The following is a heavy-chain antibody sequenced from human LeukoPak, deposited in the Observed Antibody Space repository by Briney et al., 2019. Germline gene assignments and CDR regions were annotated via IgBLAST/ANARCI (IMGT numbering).Heavy chain of an antibody. CDR3: AKKGDYSTTWYGFDY. D-gene: IGHD6-13*01. V-gene: IGHV3-23*01. Sequence: GGSLRLSCAASGFTFSSYAMGWVRQAPGKGLEWVSVLSNSGSSTYYADSVKGRFTISRDNSKNTLFLQMNSLRAEDTAVYYCAKKGDYSTTWYGFDYWGQGTLVTVSS. CDR2: LSNSGSST. CDR1: GFTFSSYA. J-gene: IGHJ4*02.